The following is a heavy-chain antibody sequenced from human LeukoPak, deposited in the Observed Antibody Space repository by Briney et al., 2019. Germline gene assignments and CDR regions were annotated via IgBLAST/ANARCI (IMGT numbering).Heavy chain of an antibody. Sequence: GGSLRLSCAASGFTVSSNYMSWVRQAPGKGLEWVSVIYSGGSTYYADSVKGRFTISRHNSKNTLYLQMNSLRAEDTAVYYCARVVSFGDIAEYDYYGMDVWGQGTTVTVSS. CDR1: GFTVSSNY. CDR3: ARVVSFGDIAEYDYYGMDV. V-gene: IGHV3-53*04. CDR2: IYSGGST. D-gene: IGHD2-15*01. J-gene: IGHJ6*02.